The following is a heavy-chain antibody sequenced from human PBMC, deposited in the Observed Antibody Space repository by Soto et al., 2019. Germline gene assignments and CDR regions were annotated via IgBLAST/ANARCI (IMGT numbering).Heavy chain of an antibody. D-gene: IGHD6-6*01. CDR3: AIVGQLALLGY. J-gene: IGHJ4*02. V-gene: IGHV3-48*02. CDR1: GFTFSSYS. CDR2: ISSSSSTI. Sequence: EVQLVESGGGLVQPGGSLRLSCAASGFTFSSYSMNWVRQAPGKGLEWVSYISSSSSTIYYADSVKGRFTSSRDNAKNSLFLQMNRLRDEDTAVYYCAIVGQLALLGYWGQGTLVTVSS.